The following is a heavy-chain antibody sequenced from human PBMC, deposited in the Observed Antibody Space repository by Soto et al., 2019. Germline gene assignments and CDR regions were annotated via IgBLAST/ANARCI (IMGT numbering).Heavy chain of an antibody. CDR1: GGTFSSYA. CDR3: ARVGYDSSGTYEYYFDY. J-gene: IGHJ4*02. Sequence: SVKVSCKASGGTFSSYAISWVRQAPGQGLEWMGGIIPIFGTANYAQKFQGRVTITADESTSTAYMELSSLRSEDTAVYYCARVGYDSSGTYEYYFDYWGQGTLVTVSS. CDR2: IIPIFGTA. D-gene: IGHD3-22*01. V-gene: IGHV1-69*13.